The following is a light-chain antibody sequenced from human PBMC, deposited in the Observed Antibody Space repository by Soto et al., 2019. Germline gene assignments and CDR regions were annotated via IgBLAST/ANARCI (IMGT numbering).Light chain of an antibody. CDR2: EGS. V-gene: IGLV2-23*01. CDR3: YSSARSGTV. Sequence: QSALTQPASVSGSPGQSITISCTGTSSDVGSYNLVSWYQQHPGKAPKPMIYEGSKRPSGVSNRFSGSKSGNTASLTISGLQAEDEADYYCYSSARSGTVFGGGTKLTVL. CDR1: SSDVGSYNL. J-gene: IGLJ2*01.